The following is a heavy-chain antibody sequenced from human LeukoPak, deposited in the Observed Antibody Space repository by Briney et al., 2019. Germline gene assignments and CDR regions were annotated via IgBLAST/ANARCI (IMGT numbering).Heavy chain of an antibody. J-gene: IGHJ4*02. Sequence: PSETLSLTCTDSGASISSHYWSWIRQPPGKGLEWIGDFSYSGSTNYKPSLKSRVTISADTSKNQFSLKLSSVTAADTAVYYCARAGGVHDTPMDLDYWGQGILVTVSS. D-gene: IGHD5-18*01. CDR2: FSYSGST. CDR1: GASISSHY. V-gene: IGHV4-59*11. CDR3: ARAGGVHDTPMDLDY.